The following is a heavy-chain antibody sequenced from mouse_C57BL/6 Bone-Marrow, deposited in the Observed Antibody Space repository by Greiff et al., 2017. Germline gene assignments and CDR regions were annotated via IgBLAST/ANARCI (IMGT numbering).Heavy chain of an antibody. Sequence: ATGGVDFSRYWMSWVRRAPGKGLEWIGEINPDSSTINYAPSLKDKFIISRDNAKNTLYLQMSKVRSEDTALYYCARDSPAWFAYWGQGTLVTVSA. V-gene: IGHV4-1*01. CDR3: ARDSPAWFAY. J-gene: IGHJ3*01. D-gene: IGHD3-2*01. CDR2: INPDSSTI. CDR1: GVDFSRYW.